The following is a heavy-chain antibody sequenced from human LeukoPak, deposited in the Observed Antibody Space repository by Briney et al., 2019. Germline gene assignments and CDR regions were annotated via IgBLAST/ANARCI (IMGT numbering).Heavy chain of an antibody. D-gene: IGHD3-10*01. CDR2: IYTSGST. J-gene: IGHJ5*02. CDR3: ARERWFGELPLSSNWFDP. CDR1: GGSISSGSYY. Sequence: SETLSLTCTVSGGSISSGSYYWSWIRQPAGKGLEWIGRIYTSGSTNYNPSLKSRVTISVDTSKNQFSLKLSSVTAADTAVYYCARERWFGELPLSSNWFDPWGQGTLVTVSS. V-gene: IGHV4-61*02.